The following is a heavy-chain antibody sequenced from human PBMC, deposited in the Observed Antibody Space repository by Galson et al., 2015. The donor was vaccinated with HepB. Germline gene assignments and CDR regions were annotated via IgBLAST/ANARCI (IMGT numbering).Heavy chain of an antibody. D-gene: IGHD3-22*01. Sequence: SVKVSCKASRYTFTDYYLHWVRQAPGQGLEWMGRIHPNSGATNSVQKFQGRVTMTRDTSISTAYMELSRLKSDDTAVYFCAREWTDISGYYSNDWYFDLWGRGTLVTVSS. V-gene: IGHV1-2*06. CDR2: IHPNSGAT. CDR3: AREWTDISGYYSNDWYFDL. J-gene: IGHJ2*01. CDR1: RYTFTDYY.